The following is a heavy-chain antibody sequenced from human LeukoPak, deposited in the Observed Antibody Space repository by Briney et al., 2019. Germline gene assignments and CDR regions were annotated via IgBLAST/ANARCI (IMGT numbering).Heavy chain of an antibody. CDR1: GFTFSSYA. CDR3: ATMDGDYGDLKH. V-gene: IGHV3-23*01. D-gene: IGHD4-17*01. J-gene: IGHJ1*01. Sequence: GGSLRLSCAASGFTFSSYAMSWVRQAPGKGLEWVSAISGSGGSTYYADSVKGRFTIFRDNSKNTLYLQMNSLRAEDTAVYYCATMDGDYGDLKHWGQGTLVTVSS. CDR2: ISGSGGST.